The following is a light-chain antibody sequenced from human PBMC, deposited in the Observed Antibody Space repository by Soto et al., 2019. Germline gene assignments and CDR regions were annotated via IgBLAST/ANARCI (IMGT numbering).Light chain of an antibody. J-gene: IGLJ3*02. CDR3: AAWDDSLNGWV. Sequence: QPVLTQSPSASGTPGQRVTISCSGSSSNIGTKTVNWYQQLPGTAPKLLIYSNSQRPSGVPVRFSGSKSGTSASLAISGLQSEDEADYYCAAWDDSLNGWVFGGGTKVTVL. CDR1: SSNIGTKT. CDR2: SNS. V-gene: IGLV1-44*01.